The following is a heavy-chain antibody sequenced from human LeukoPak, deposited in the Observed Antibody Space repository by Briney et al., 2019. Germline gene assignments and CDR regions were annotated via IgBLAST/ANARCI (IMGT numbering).Heavy chain of an antibody. CDR3: ARGRAAADAFEI. D-gene: IGHD6-13*01. CDR1: GGSISNYY. V-gene: IGHV4-59*01. CDR2: IYHSGRT. J-gene: IGHJ3*02. Sequence: PSETLSLTCTVSGGSISNYYWSWIRQPPGKGLEWIGYIYHSGRTNYNPSLKSRVTISVDTSKNQFSVKLSSVTAADTAVYYCARGRAAADAFEIWGQGTMVAVSS.